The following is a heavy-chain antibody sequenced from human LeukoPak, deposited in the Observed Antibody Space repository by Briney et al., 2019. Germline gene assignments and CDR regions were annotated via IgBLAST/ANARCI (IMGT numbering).Heavy chain of an antibody. CDR2: IYYSGST. Sequence: SETLSLTCTVSGGSISSYYWSWIRQPPGKGLEWIGYIYYSGSTNYNPSLKSRVTISVDTSKNQFSLKPSSVTAADTAVYYCARASSGYYYFDYWGQGTLVTVSS. D-gene: IGHD3-22*01. CDR3: ARASSGYYYFDY. V-gene: IGHV4-59*01. J-gene: IGHJ4*02. CDR1: GGSISSYY.